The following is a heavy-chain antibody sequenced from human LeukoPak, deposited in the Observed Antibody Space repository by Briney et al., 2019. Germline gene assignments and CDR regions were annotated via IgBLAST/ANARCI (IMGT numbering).Heavy chain of an antibody. D-gene: IGHD2-21*02. J-gene: IGHJ4*02. CDR3: ARDGGTYCGGDCYGD. CDR2: ISSNGGST. CDR1: GFTFSNCA. V-gene: IGHV3-64*01. Sequence: PGGSLRLSCAASGFTFSNCAMNWVRQAPGKGLEYVSGISSNGGSTNYANSVKGRFTISRDNSKNTLYLQMGSLRAEDMAVYYCARDGGTYCGGDCYGDWGQGTLVTVSS.